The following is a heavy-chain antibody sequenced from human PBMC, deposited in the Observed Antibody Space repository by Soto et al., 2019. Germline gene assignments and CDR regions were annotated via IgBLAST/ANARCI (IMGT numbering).Heavy chain of an antibody. D-gene: IGHD4-17*01. CDR1: GFTFSSYF. CDR2: ISYDGSNK. J-gene: IGHJ4*02. CDR3: AKGDGFY. Sequence: PGGSLRLSCAASGFTFSSYFMHWVRQAPGKGLEWVAVISYDGSNKYYADSVKGRFTISRDNSKNTLYLQMNSLRAEDTAVYYCAKGDGFYWGQGTLVTVSS. V-gene: IGHV3-30*18.